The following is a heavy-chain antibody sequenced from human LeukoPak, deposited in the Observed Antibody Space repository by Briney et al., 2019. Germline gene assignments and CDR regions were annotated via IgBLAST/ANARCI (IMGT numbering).Heavy chain of an antibody. CDR1: GFSFSTTW. J-gene: IGHJ4*02. CDR3: AKINYYDSSGYIDY. V-gene: IGHV3-74*03. Sequence: PGGSLRLSCAASGFSFSTTWMHWVRQPPGQGLVWVARITSDGTSTSYAESVEGRFTISRDNAKNTLYLQMSSLRAEDTAVYYCAKINYYDSSGYIDYWGQGTLVTVSS. CDR2: ITSDGTST. D-gene: IGHD3-22*01.